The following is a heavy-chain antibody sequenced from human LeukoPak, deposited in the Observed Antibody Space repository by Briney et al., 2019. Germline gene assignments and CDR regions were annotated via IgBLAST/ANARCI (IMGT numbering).Heavy chain of an antibody. CDR1: GFTFSSYW. CDR2: IKQDGSEK. J-gene: IGHJ3*02. V-gene: IGHV3-7*01. Sequence: PGGSLRLSCAASGFTFSSYWMSWVRQAPGKGLEWVANIKQDGSEKYYVDSVKGRFTISRGNAKNSLYLQMNSLRAEDTAVYYCARDLKYYDFWSGYGGDAFDIWGQGTMVTVSS. CDR3: ARDLKYYDFWSGYGGDAFDI. D-gene: IGHD3-3*01.